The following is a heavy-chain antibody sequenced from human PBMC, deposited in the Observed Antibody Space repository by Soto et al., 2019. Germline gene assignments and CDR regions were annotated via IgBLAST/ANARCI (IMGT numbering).Heavy chain of an antibody. CDR3: ARDFFSYSRNSSAPSRVFDY. CDR1: GDSVSSNSAA. V-gene: IGHV6-1*01. Sequence: SPTLSLTCAISGDSVSSNSAAWNWIRQSPSRGLEWLGRTYYRSKWYNDYAVSVKSRITINPDTSKNQFSLQLNSVTPEDTAVYYCARDFFSYSRNSSAPSRVFDYWGQGTLVTVSS. D-gene: IGHD6-13*01. CDR2: TYYRSKWYN. J-gene: IGHJ4*02.